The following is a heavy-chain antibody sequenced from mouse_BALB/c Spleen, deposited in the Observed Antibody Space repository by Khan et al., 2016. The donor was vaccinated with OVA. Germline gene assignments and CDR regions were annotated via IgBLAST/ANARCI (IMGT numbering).Heavy chain of an antibody. CDR3: ARPSYDPRDFEV. Sequence: VQLQQSGAELVKPGASVKLSCTASGFNIKDTYLHWVKQRPERGLEWIGRIAPANGNTQYDPKFQGTATITSDTSSNKSYLQLNSLTSEDTAVYYCARPSYDPRDFEVWGAGTTVTVSS. CDR2: IAPANGNT. D-gene: IGHD3-1*01. V-gene: IGHV14-3*02. CDR1: GFNIKDTY. J-gene: IGHJ1*01.